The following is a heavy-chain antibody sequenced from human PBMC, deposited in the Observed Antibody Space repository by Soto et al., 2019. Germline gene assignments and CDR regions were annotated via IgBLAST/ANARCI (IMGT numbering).Heavy chain of an antibody. CDR1: GFTFSSYA. CDR3: AKRGDTSRLNWAFFDS. Sequence: GGYLRLSCAASGFTFSSYAFYWVRQAPGKGLECVSAISAASGTYYADSVKGRFTISRDNSRNTLYLQMNTLRAEDTAIYYCAKRGDTSRLNWAFFDSWGQGTLVTVSS. D-gene: IGHD6-13*01. J-gene: IGHJ4*01. V-gene: IGHV3-23*01. CDR2: ISAASGT.